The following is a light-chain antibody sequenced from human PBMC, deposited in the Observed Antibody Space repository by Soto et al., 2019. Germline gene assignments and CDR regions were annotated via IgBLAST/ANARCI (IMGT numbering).Light chain of an antibody. CDR2: GAS. Sequence: EIVMTQSPATLSVSPGEMATLSCMASQSVSSNLAWYQQKPGQAPRLVIFGASTRTTGIPARFSGSGSGTHFTLTISSLQSEDFAVYYCQQYNNWPPLTFGGGTKVEIE. J-gene: IGKJ4*01. CDR1: QSVSSN. V-gene: IGKV3-15*01. CDR3: QQYNNWPPLT.